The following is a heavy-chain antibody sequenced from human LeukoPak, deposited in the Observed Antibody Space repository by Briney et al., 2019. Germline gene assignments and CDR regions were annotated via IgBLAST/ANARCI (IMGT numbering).Heavy chain of an antibody. CDR1: GFTFNSHS. Sequence: GGSLRLSCAASGFTFNSHSMNWVRQAPGKGLEWVSSISSSSDYKYYADSVKGRFTISRDNAKNSLYLQMDSLRAEDTAVYYCASEIVPRWSSPNFDYWGQGTLVAVSS. CDR2: ISSSSDYK. CDR3: ASEIVPRWSSPNFDY. J-gene: IGHJ4*02. V-gene: IGHV3-21*01. D-gene: IGHD2-15*01.